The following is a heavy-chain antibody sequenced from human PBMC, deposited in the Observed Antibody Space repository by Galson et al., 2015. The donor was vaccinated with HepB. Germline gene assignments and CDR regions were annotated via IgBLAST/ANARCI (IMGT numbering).Heavy chain of an antibody. V-gene: IGHV3-30*04. Sequence: SLRLSCAASGFTFSSYAMHWVRQAPGKGLEWVAVISYDGSNKYYADSVKGRFTISRDNSKNTLYLQMNSLRAEDTAVYYCAREYVEYSSSLGYYYYGMDVWGQGTTVTVSS. J-gene: IGHJ6*02. CDR1: GFTFSSYA. CDR3: AREYVEYSSSLGYYYYGMDV. D-gene: IGHD6-6*01. CDR2: ISYDGSNK.